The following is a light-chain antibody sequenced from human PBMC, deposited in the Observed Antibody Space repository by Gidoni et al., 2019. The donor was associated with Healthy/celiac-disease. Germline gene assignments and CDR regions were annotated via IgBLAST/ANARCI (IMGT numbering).Light chain of an antibody. CDR1: QSISSW. Sequence: DIQMTQSPSTLSASVGDRVTITCRASQSISSWLAWSQQTPGNAPNLLIYDASSLESGVPARFSGSGSGTEFTRTIRSLQADDFATYYCQHSSTFGPGTKVDIK. J-gene: IGKJ3*01. V-gene: IGKV1-5*01. CDR2: DAS. CDR3: QHSST.